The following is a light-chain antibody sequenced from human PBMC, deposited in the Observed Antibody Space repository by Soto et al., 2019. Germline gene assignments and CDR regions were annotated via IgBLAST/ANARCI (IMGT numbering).Light chain of an antibody. CDR3: QQSYRTPWT. CDR1: QSITTY. J-gene: IGKJ1*01. CDR2: GAF. Sequence: DIQMTQSPSSLSASVGDRVTITCRASQSITTYINWYQQKPGKAPKSLIYGAFSLESGVPSRFSGSGSGTDFTLIISSLHPEDFATYYCQQSYRTPWTFGQGTRVDIK. V-gene: IGKV1-39*01.